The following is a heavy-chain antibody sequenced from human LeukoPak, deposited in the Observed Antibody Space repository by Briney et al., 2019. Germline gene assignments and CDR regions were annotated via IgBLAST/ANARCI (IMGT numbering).Heavy chain of an antibody. J-gene: IGHJ3*02. CDR1: GSSISSNY. V-gene: IGHV4-59*01. CDR3: ARYSDDYYDSSGYYRLNDAFDI. CDR2: IFYGGST. Sequence: SETLSLTCIVAGSSISSNYWSWIRQPPGEGLEWGGYIFYGGSTTYNPSLKSRVTISVDTSTTQVSLKLSSVTAADTAVYYCARYSDDYYDSSGYYRLNDAFDIWGQGTMVSVSS. D-gene: IGHD3-22*01.